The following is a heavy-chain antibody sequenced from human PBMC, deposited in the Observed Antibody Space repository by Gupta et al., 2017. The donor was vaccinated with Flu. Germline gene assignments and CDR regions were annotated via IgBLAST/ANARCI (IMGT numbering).Heavy chain of an antibody. J-gene: IGHJ4*02. CDR3: ARRGTYFCDF. CDR1: GGSVNVFSYF. CDR2: VHSSGTT. D-gene: IGHD1-7*01. Sequence: QMQLQESGPRLVKPSQTLSLTCTVSGGSVNVFSYFWSWIRQHPGEGLEWIGYVHSSGTTYYNPSLRSRLMRSIDTSKNEFSLELTSVTAADTAMYYCARRGTYFCDFWGQGARVTVSS. V-gene: IGHV4-31*03.